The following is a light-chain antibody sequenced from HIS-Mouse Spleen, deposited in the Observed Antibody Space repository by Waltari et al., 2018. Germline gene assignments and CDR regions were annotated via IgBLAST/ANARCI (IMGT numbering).Light chain of an antibody. J-gene: IGLJ2*01. CDR1: SSDVGGYNS. Sequence: QSALTPPASVSRSPGQSITISCTGTSSDVGGYNSVSWYQQHPGKAPKLMIYDVSNRPSGVSNRFSGSKSGNTASLTISGLQAEDEADYYCSSYTSSSFNVVFGGGTKLTVL. CDR3: SSYTSSSFNVV. V-gene: IGLV2-14*03. CDR2: DVS.